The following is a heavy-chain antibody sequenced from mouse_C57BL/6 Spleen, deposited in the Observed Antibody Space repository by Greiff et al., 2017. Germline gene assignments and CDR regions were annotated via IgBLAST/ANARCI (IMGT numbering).Heavy chain of an antibody. CDR3: AAAQAPGFAY. J-gene: IGHJ3*01. V-gene: IGHV1-82*01. CDR1: GYAFSSSW. Sequence: QVQLQQSGPELVKPGASVKISCKASGYAFSSSWMHWVKQRPGKGLEWIGRIYPGDGDTNYNGKFKGKATLTADKSSSTAYMQLSSLTSEDSAVYFCAAAQAPGFAYWGQGTLVTVSA. CDR2: IYPGDGDT. D-gene: IGHD3-2*02.